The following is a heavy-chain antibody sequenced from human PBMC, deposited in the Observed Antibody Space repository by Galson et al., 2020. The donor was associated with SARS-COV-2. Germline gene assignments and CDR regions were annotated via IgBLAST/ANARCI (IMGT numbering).Heavy chain of an antibody. CDR3: ARDTYYYDSSGDLFDY. D-gene: IGHD3-22*01. J-gene: IGHJ4*02. Sequence: GGSLRLSCAASGFTFSSYSMNWVRQAPGKGLEWVSSISSSSSDIYYADSVKGRFTISRDNAKNSLYLQMNSLRAEDTAVYYCARDTYYYDSSGDLFDYCGQGTLVTVSS. CDR2: ISSSSSDI. V-gene: IGHV3-21*01. CDR1: GFTFSSYS.